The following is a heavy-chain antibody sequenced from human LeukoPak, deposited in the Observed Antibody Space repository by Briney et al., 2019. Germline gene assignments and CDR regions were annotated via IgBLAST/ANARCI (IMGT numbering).Heavy chain of an antibody. V-gene: IGHV3-30*18. D-gene: IGHD5-12*01. Sequence: GRSLRLSCAASGFTFSAYGMHWVRQAPGKGLEWITVIYHAGTHYADSVKGRFTISRDNSRNTLYLQMNSLRTDDTGVYSCAKDSNSGYVSVGPNYWGLGTLVTVSS. CDR2: IYHAGT. J-gene: IGHJ4*02. CDR3: AKDSNSGYVSVGPNY. CDR1: GFTFSAYG.